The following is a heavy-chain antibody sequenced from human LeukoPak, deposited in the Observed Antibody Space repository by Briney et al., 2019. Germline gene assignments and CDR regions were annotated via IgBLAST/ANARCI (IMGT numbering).Heavy chain of an antibody. Sequence: SETLSLTCTVSGGSISSYYWTWIRQPPGKGLEWIGYIYNSESTNYNPSLKSRVTISVDTSKNQFSLKLTSVTAADTAMYYCARRRRIAGVGTDALDVWGQGTMVAVSS. D-gene: IGHD6-13*01. CDR2: IYNSEST. V-gene: IGHV4-59*08. CDR1: GGSISSYY. CDR3: ARRRRIAGVGTDALDV. J-gene: IGHJ3*01.